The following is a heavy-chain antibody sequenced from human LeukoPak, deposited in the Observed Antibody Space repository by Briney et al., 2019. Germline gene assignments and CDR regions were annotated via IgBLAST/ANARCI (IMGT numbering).Heavy chain of an antibody. CDR1: GGSISSGSYY. V-gene: IGHV4-61*02. J-gene: IGHJ4*02. CDR2: IYTSGST. CDR3: ARDLDGSGYYYVY. Sequence: PSETLSLTCTVSGGSISSGSYYWSWIRQPAGKGLEWIGRIYTSGSTNYNPSLKSRVTISVDTSKNQFSLKLISVTAADTAVYHCARDLDGSGYYYVYWGQGTLVTVSS. D-gene: IGHD3-22*01.